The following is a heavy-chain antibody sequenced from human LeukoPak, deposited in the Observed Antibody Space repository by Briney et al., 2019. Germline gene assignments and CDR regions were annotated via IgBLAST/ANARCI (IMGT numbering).Heavy chain of an antibody. J-gene: IGHJ5*02. D-gene: IGHD2-8*01. CDR1: GGSVSSGSYY. CDR3: ARKHRLRNWFDP. V-gene: IGHV4-61*01. CDR2: IYYSGST. Sequence: PSETLSLTCTVSGGSVSSGSYYWSWIRQPPGKGLEWIGYIYYSGSTNYNPSLKSRVTISVDTSKNQSSLKLSSVTAADTAVYYCARKHRLRNWFDPWGQGTLVTVSS.